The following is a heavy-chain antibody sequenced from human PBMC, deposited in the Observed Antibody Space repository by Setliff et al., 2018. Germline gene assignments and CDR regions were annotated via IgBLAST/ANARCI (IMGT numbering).Heavy chain of an antibody. CDR1: GYTFTDFG. J-gene: IGHJ5*02. CDR2: ISAYTGNA. CDR3: ARLVRYCTTTSCQRTSGDDL. V-gene: IGHV1-18*01. D-gene: IGHD2-2*01. Sequence: ASVKVSCKASGYTFTDFGINWVRQAPGQGLEWMGWISAYTGNAYYAHKLQDRVTMTTDTSTGTAYMELRSLTSDDTAVYYCARLVRYCTTTSCQRTSGDDLWGQGTLVTVSS.